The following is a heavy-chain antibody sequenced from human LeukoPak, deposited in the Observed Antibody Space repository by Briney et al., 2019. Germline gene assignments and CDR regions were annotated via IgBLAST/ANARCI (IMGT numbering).Heavy chain of an antibody. CDR2: IGTNGGDT. CDR1: GFTLSNYA. Sequence: GGSLRLSCSGSGFTLSNYALHWVRQAPGKGLECISAIGTNGGDTYYADSVKGRFTVSRDNSKNTLFLQMNSLRAEDTAVYYCAKDGGLWVSAHWGDSWGRGTLVTVSS. CDR3: AKDGGLWVSAHWGDS. D-gene: IGHD7-27*01. J-gene: IGHJ4*02. V-gene: IGHV3-64*04.